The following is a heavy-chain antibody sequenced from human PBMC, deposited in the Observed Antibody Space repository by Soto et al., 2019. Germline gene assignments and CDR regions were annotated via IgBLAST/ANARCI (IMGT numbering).Heavy chain of an antibody. CDR2: MNPNSGNT. Sequence: TSVKCAFKASGSTFTSYDINWVRQATGQVLEWMGWMNPNSGNTGYAQKFQGRVTMTRNTSISTAYMELRSLRSEDTAVYYCARGTYYYDSSGHNWFDPWGQGTLVTVSS. CDR1: GSTFTSYD. D-gene: IGHD3-22*01. V-gene: IGHV1-8*01. J-gene: IGHJ5*02. CDR3: ARGTYYYDSSGHNWFDP.